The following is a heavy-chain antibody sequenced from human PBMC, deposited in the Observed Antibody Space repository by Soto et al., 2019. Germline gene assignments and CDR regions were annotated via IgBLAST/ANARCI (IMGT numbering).Heavy chain of an antibody. D-gene: IGHD4-17*01. CDR3: ARVGDYVEGYFDY. J-gene: IGHJ4*02. CDR1: GGSISSGDYY. CDR2: IYYSGST. V-gene: IGHV4-30-4*01. Sequence: SETLSLTCTVSGGSISSGDYYWSWIRQPPGKGLEWIGYIYYSGSTYYNPSLKSRVTISVDTSKNQFSLKLSSVTAADTAVYYCARVGDYVEGYFDYWGQGTLVTVSS.